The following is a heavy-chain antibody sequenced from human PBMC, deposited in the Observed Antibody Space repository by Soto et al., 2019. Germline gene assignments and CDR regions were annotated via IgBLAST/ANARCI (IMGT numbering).Heavy chain of an antibody. J-gene: IGHJ4*02. V-gene: IGHV4-39*01. CDR3: VRPRYCSSTTCYYFDY. Sequence: SETLSLTCTVSGGSINSSSYYWGWIRQPPGKGLEWIGRVYYGGSTYYNPSLKSRVTISIDTSKNQFSLRLSSMTAADTAVYYCVRPRYCSSTTCYYFDYWGQGTLVTVSS. CDR2: VYYGGST. CDR1: GGSINSSSYY. D-gene: IGHD2-2*01.